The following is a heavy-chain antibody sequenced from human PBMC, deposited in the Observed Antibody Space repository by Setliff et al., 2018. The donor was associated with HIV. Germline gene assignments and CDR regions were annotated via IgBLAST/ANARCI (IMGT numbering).Heavy chain of an antibody. V-gene: IGHV1-46*01. CDR3: ARWYGFHSSSSVLGF. CDR1: GYTFTSYD. D-gene: IGHD6-6*01. J-gene: IGHJ4*02. Sequence: ASVKVSCKASGYTFTSYDINWVRQAPGQGLEWMGIINPSGGSTSYAQRFQGRVTMTRDTSTSTVYMELSSLRSEDTAVYYCARWYGFHSSSSVLGFWGQGTLVTVSS. CDR2: INPSGGST.